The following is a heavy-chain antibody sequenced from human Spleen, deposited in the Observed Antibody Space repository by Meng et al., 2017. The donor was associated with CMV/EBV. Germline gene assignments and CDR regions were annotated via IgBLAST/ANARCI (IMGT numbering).Heavy chain of an antibody. V-gene: IGHV1-18*01. CDR1: GYSFTSYA. CDR2: IHTYNGNT. D-gene: IGHD4-23*01. CDR3: ARDSEGGNSGHYYYYYGMDV. Sequence: ASVKVSCKASGYSFTSYAISWVRQAPGQGLEWMGWIHTYNGNTKYAQKLQGRVTMTTDTSTSTAYMELRSLRSDDTAVYYCARDSEGGNSGHYYYYYGMDVWGQGTTVTVSS. J-gene: IGHJ6*02.